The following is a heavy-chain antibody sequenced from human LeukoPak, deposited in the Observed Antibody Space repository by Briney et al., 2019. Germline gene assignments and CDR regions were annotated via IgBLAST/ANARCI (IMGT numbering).Heavy chain of an antibody. CDR3: AGGGVFRGPWYGAFDI. Sequence: ASVKVSCKASGYTFTSYAMHWVRQAPGQRLEWMGWINVGNGDTKYSQKFQGRVTITRDTSASTAYMEVSSLRSEDTAVYYCAGGGVFRGPWYGAFDIWAKGQWSPSLQ. D-gene: IGHD6-13*01. J-gene: IGHJ3*02. V-gene: IGHV1-3*01. CDR2: INVGNGDT. CDR1: GYTFTSYA.